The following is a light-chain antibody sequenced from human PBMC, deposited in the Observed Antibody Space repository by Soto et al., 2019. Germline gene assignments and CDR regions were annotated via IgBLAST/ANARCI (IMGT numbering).Light chain of an antibody. Sequence: DVQMTQSPSSLSASVGDRGTIACRGSQDIRNDLAWYPQQPGKAPKRLIYATSSLQGGGPSRFSGSGSGTEFTLTISRLQPEDFATYYRLHHSTCPMTLGQGTKVDIK. CDR2: ATS. V-gene: IGKV1-17*01. CDR1: QDIRND. J-gene: IGKJ1*01. CDR3: LHHSTCPMT.